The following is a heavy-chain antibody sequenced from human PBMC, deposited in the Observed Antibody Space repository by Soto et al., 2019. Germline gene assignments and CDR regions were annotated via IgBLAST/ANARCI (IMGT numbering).Heavy chain of an antibody. Sequence: SETLSLTCTVSGGSISTYYWSWIRQPPGKGLGWIGYINYSGRTNYNPSLKSRVTMSLDTSKNQFSLKLRSVTAADTAVFYCARYEGSSWFDYWGQGTLVTVSS. CDR1: GGSISTYY. D-gene: IGHD6-13*01. V-gene: IGHV4-59*01. J-gene: IGHJ4*02. CDR3: ARYEGSSWFDY. CDR2: INYSGRT.